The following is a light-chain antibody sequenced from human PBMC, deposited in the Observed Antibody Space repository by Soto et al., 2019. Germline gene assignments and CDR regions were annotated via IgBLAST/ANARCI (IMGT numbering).Light chain of an antibody. Sequence: QSVLTQSPSVSGAPRQSVNISCSGNNSNIGSNAVHWYQQLPGKAPKLLMYYNDMWPSGVSDRFSGSKSGTSASLAISGLQSEDEGDYCCATWDDRLTAWVFGGGTKVTVL. J-gene: IGLJ3*02. V-gene: IGLV1-36*01. CDR3: ATWDDRLTAWV. CDR1: NSNIGSNA. CDR2: YND.